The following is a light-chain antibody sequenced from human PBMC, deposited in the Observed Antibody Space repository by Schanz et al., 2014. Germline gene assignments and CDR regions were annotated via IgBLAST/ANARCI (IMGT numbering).Light chain of an antibody. V-gene: IGLV2-14*03. CDR2: DVS. Sequence: QSALTQPASVSGSPGQSITISCTGTSSDFGGYNYVSWYQQHPGKAPKLMIYDVSNRPSGVSNRFSGSKSGNTASLTISGLQAEDEAVYYCGSYTSSSTWVFGGGTKVTVL. CDR1: SSDFGGYNY. J-gene: IGLJ3*02. CDR3: GSYTSSSTWV.